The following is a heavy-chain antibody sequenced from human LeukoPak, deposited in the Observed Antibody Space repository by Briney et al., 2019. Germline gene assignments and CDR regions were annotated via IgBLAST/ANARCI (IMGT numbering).Heavy chain of an antibody. CDR2: IIPILGIA. Sequence: GSSVKVSCKASGGTFSSYTISWVRQAPGQGLEWMGRIIPILGIANYAQKFHGRVTITADKSTSTAYMELSSLRSEDTAVYYCARTDYGGYWFDPWGQGTLVTVSS. V-gene: IGHV1-69*02. D-gene: IGHD4-17*01. CDR3: ARTDYGGYWFDP. CDR1: GGTFSSYT. J-gene: IGHJ5*02.